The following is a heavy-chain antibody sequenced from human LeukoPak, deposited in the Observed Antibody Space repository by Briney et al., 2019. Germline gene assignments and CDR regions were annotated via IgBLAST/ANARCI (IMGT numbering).Heavy chain of an antibody. CDR3: AKDRYDSSGYYCDY. CDR2: IRFDGSNY. CDR1: GFIFSGYG. V-gene: IGHV3-30*02. J-gene: IGHJ4*02. D-gene: IGHD3-22*01. Sequence: PGGSLRLSCAASGFIFSGYGMHWVRQAPGKGLEWVSFIRFDGSNYYYADSVKGRFTISRDNSKNTVYLQMNSLRAEDTAVYYCAKDRYDSSGYYCDYWGQGILVTVSS.